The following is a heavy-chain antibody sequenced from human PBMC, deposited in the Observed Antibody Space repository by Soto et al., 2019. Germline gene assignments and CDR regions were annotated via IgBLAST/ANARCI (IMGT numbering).Heavy chain of an antibody. V-gene: IGHV3-33*01. Sequence: QVQLVESGGGVVQPGRSGRLSCAASGFSFSSYNMHWVRQAPGKGLEWVTFIWRDGNSQSHADSVKGRFTVSRDNSKNTLYLQMDSLRGEDTAVYYCATDSWGPEVWGQGTPVTVSS. J-gene: IGHJ4*01. D-gene: IGHD7-27*01. CDR3: ATDSWGPEV. CDR2: IWRDGNSQ. CDR1: GFSFSSYN.